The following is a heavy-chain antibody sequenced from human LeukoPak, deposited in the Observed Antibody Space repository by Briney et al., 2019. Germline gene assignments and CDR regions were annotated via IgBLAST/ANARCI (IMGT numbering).Heavy chain of an antibody. D-gene: IGHD3-3*01. Sequence: ASVKVSCKASGGTFSSYAISWVRQAPGQGLEWMGRIIPILGIANYAQKFQGRVTITADKSTSTAYMELSSLRSEDTAVYYCARDQTIFGVVIPDYWGQGTLVTVSS. J-gene: IGHJ4*02. CDR2: IIPILGIA. CDR3: ARDQTIFGVVIPDY. V-gene: IGHV1-69*04. CDR1: GGTFSSYA.